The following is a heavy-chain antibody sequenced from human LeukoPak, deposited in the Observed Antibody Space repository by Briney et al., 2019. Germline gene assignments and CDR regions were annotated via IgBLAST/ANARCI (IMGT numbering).Heavy chain of an antibody. J-gene: IGHJ4*02. CDR2: ISGSGGST. D-gene: IGHD6-13*01. V-gene: IGHV3-23*01. CDR1: GFTFSSYA. Sequence: GGSLRLSCAASGFTFSSYAMSWVRQAPGKGLEWVSAISGSGGSTYYADSVKGRFTISRDNSKNTLYLQMNSLRAEDTAVYYCAKVSSWSPEAPFDYWGQGTLVTVSP. CDR3: AKVSSWSPEAPFDY.